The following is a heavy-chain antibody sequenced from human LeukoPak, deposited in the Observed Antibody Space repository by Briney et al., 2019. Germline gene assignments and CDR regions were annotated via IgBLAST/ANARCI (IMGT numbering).Heavy chain of an antibody. CDR1: GFTFSNYW. V-gene: IGHV3-7*03. CDR2: MNRDGSER. J-gene: IGHJ6*02. CDR3: ARNNGMDV. Sequence: PGGSLRLSCAASGFTFSNYWMTWVRQAPGKGLEWVANMNRDGSERYYVDSVKGRFTISRDDAKSSLYLQMNSLRAEDTALYHCARNNGMDVWGQGTTVIVSS.